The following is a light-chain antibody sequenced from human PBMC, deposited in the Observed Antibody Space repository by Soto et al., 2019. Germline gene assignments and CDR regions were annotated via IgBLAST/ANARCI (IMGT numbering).Light chain of an antibody. J-gene: IGKJ4*01. V-gene: IGKV3-15*01. CDR2: GAS. CDR1: QTLYNN. CDR3: QQYSDWPLT. Sequence: EIVMTQAPATLSVSPGERATLSCRASQTLYNNLAWYQQKLGQAPRLLIYGASARATDIPARFSGSGSGTEFTLTIGGLQSEDFAISYCQQYSDWPLTFGGGTKVEIK.